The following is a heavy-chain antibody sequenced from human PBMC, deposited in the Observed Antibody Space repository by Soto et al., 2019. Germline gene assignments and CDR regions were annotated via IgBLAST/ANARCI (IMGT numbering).Heavy chain of an antibody. V-gene: IGHV1-8*01. CDR3: ARASPLTIFGVVTLYYYYGMDV. J-gene: IGHJ6*02. CDR1: GYTFTSYD. D-gene: IGHD3-3*01. Sequence: ASVKVSCKASGYTFTSYDINWVRQATGQGLEWMGWINPNSDNTGYAQKFQGRVTMTRNTSISTAYMELSSLRSEDTAVYYCARASPLTIFGVVTLYYYYGMDVWGQGTTVTVSS. CDR2: INPNSDNT.